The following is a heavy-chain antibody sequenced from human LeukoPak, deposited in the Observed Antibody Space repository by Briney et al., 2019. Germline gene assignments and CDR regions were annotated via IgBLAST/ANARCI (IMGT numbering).Heavy chain of an antibody. Sequence: PSETLSFTCAVYGGSWSGSYWSWIRQPPGKGLEWIGEINHSGSTNYNPSLKSRVTISVDTSKNQFSLKLSSVTAADTAVYYCARDRLSYDFWSGYRFDYWGQGTLVTVSS. D-gene: IGHD3-3*01. V-gene: IGHV4-34*01. J-gene: IGHJ4*02. CDR1: GGSWSGSY. CDR2: INHSGST. CDR3: ARDRLSYDFWSGYRFDY.